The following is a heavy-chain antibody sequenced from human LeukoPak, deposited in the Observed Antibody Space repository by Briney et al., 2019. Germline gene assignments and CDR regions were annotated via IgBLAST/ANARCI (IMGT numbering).Heavy chain of an antibody. J-gene: IGHJ4*02. V-gene: IGHV1-69*04. CDR2: IIPILGIA. CDR1: GGTFSSYA. Sequence: SVKVSCKASGGTFSSYAISWARQAPGQGLEWMERIIPILGIANYAQKFQGRVTITADKSTSTAYMELSSLRSEDTAVYYCASNLRDMSPSPCLWGQGTLVTVSS. CDR3: ASNLRDMSPSPCL. D-gene: IGHD3-9*01.